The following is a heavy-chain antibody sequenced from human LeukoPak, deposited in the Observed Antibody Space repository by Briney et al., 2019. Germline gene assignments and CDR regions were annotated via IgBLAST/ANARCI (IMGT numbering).Heavy chain of an antibody. CDR3: ATGMRLAGTLDY. J-gene: IGHJ4*02. CDR2: IYSGGST. D-gene: IGHD6-19*01. V-gene: IGHV3-53*01. CDR1: GFTFSSYE. Sequence: GGSLRLSCAASGFTFSSYEMNWVRQAPGKGLEWVSFIYSGGSTYYADSVKGRFTFSRDNSKNTVYLQMNSLRAEDTAIYYCATGMRLAGTLDYWGQGTLVTVSS.